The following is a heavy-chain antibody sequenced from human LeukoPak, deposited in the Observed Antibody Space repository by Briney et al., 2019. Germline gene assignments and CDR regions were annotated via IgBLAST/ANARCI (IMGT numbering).Heavy chain of an antibody. CDR3: ARGSASSGTDAFDI. D-gene: IGHD3-22*01. V-gene: IGHV4-61*02. Sequence: PSETLSLTCTVSGASISSGSYFWSWIRQPAGKGLEWIGRIYTSGSTNYNPSLKSRVTISVDTSKNQFSLKLSSVTAADTAVYYCARGSASSGTDAFDIWGQGTMVTVSS. CDR2: IYTSGST. CDR1: GASISSGSYF. J-gene: IGHJ3*02.